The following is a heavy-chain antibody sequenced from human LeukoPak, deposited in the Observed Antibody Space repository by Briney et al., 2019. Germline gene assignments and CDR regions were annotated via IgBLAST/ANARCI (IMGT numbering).Heavy chain of an antibody. D-gene: IGHD4-17*01. Sequence: GGSLRLSCAASGFTFSSYAMSWVRQAPGKGLEWVSAISGSGGSTYYADSVKGRFTISRDNSKNTLYLQMSSLRAEDTAVYYCARSPTTGNYYYGMDVWGQGTTVTVSS. V-gene: IGHV3-23*01. CDR3: ARSPTTGNYYYGMDV. J-gene: IGHJ6*02. CDR2: ISGSGGST. CDR1: GFTFSSYA.